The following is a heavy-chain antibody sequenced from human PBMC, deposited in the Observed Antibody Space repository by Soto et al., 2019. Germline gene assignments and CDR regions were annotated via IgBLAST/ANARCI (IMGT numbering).Heavy chain of an antibody. J-gene: IGHJ4*02. CDR2: INHSGST. CDR3: ARSYGSSWYMTFDY. V-gene: IGHV4-34*01. D-gene: IGHD6-13*01. CDR1: GGSISSYY. Sequence: PSETLSLTCTVSGGSISSYYWSWIRQPPGKGLEWIGEINHSGSTNYNPSLKSRVTISVDTSKNQFSLKLSSVTAADTAVYYCARSYGSSWYMTFDYWGQGTLVTVSS.